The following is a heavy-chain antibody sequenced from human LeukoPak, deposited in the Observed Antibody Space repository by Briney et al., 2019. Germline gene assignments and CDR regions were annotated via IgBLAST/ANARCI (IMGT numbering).Heavy chain of an antibody. D-gene: IGHD2-2*01. CDR2: IIPIFGTA. Sequence: SVKVSCKASGYTFTSYDISWVRQAPGQGLEWMGGIIPIFGTANYAQKFQGRVTITADESTSTAYMELSSLRSEDTAVYYCARAHCSSTSCYGGWFDPWGQGTLVTVSS. CDR3: ARAHCSSTSCYGGWFDP. J-gene: IGHJ5*02. CDR1: GYTFTSYD. V-gene: IGHV1-69*13.